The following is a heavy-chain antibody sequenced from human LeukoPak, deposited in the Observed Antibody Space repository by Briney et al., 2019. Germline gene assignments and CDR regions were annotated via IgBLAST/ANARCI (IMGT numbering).Heavy chain of an antibody. CDR2: IYYSGST. CDR3: ARAPYSSSWYGLGAFDI. J-gene: IGHJ3*02. D-gene: IGHD6-13*01. CDR1: GGSISSGGYC. V-gene: IGHV4-31*03. Sequence: SQTLSLTCTVSGGSISSGGYCWSWIRQHPGKGLEWIGYIYYSGSTYYNPSLKSRVTISVDTSKNQFSLKLSSVTAADTAVYYCARAPYSSSWYGLGAFDIWGQGTMVTVSS.